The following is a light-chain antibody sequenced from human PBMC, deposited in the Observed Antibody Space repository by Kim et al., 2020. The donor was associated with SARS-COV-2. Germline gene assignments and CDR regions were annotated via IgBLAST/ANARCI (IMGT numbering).Light chain of an antibody. CDR1: SSNIGSNY. J-gene: IGLJ3*02. CDR3: SAWEDSFWV. V-gene: IGLV1-47*01. Sequence: ELTQPPSASGTPGQRVTISCSGSSSNIGSNYVYWYQQLPGTAPKLLIYRNNQRPSGVPDRFSGSKSGTSASLAISGLRSEDEADYYCSAWEDSFWVFG. CDR2: RNN.